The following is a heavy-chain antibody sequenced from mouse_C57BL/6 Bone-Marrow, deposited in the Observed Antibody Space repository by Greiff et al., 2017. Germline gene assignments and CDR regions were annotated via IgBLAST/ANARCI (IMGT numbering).Heavy chain of an antibody. V-gene: IGHV5-6*03. Sequence: EVKLVESGGGLVKPGGSLKLSCAASGFTFSSYGMSWVRQTPDKRLEWVATISSGGSYTYYPDSVKGRFTISRDNAKNTLYLQMSSLKSEDTAMYYCARGGLRAAWFAYWGQGTLGTVSA. D-gene: IGHD1-1*01. CDR1: GFTFSSYG. J-gene: IGHJ3*01. CDR2: ISSGGSYT. CDR3: ARGGLRAAWFAY.